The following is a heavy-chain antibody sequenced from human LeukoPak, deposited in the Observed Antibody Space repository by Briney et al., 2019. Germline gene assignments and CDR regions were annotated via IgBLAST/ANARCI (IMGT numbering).Heavy chain of an antibody. V-gene: IGHV4-34*01. CDR2: INHSGST. CDR1: GGSISSYY. CDR3: ARGQYGDYYYYYGMDV. Sequence: PSETLSLTCTVSGGSISSYYWSWIRQPPGKGLEWIGEINHSGSTNYNPSLKSRVTISVDTSKNQFSLKLSSVTAADTAVYYCARGQYGDYYYYYGMDVWGQGTTVTVSS. D-gene: IGHD4-11*01. J-gene: IGHJ6*02.